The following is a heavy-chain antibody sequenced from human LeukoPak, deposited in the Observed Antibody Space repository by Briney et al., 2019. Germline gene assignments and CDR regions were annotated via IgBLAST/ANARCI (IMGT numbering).Heavy chain of an antibody. Sequence: ASVKVSCKASGYTFTSYGIGWVRQAPGQGLEWMGWISACNGNTNYAQKLHGRVTMTTDTSTSTAYMELRSLRSEDTAVYYCARDDRTVATRPLDVWGKGTTVTVSS. CDR1: GYTFTSYG. V-gene: IGHV1-18*01. CDR2: ISACNGNT. D-gene: IGHD4-23*01. J-gene: IGHJ6*04. CDR3: ARDDRTVATRPLDV.